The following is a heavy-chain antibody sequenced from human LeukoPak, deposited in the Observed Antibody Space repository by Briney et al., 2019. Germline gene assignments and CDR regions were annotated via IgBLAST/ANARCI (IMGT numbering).Heavy chain of an antibody. D-gene: IGHD3-22*01. CDR2: IYYSGST. V-gene: IGHV4-31*03. Sequence: SETLSLTCTVSGGSISGGGYYWSWIRQHPGKGLEWIGYIYYSGSTYYNPSLKSRVTISVDTSKNQFSLKLSSVTAADTAVYYCARERRGGSWYYDSSGYRRSFFDYWGQGTLVTVSS. CDR1: GGSISGGGYY. J-gene: IGHJ4*02. CDR3: ARERRGGSWYYDSSGYRRSFFDY.